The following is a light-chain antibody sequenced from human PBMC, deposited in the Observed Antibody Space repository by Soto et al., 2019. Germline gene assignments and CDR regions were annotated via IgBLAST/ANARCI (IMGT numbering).Light chain of an antibody. J-gene: IGLJ1*01. Sequence: QSVLTQPPSASGTPGQRVTISCSGSSSKIGSNTVNWYQQLPGTAPKLLIYSNNQRPSGVPDRFSGSKSGTSASLAIRGLLSVDEADYYCAAWDDSLNGLNYVFGTGTKVTVL. CDR2: SNN. CDR1: SSKIGSNT. V-gene: IGLV1-44*01. CDR3: AAWDDSLNGLNYV.